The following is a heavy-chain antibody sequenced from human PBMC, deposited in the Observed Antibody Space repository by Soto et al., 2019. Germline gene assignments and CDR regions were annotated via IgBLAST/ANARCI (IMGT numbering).Heavy chain of an antibody. V-gene: IGHV1-69*13. CDR2: IIPIFGTA. CDR3: ARGTGYYYGMDV. CDR1: GGTFSSYA. Sequence: SVKVSCKPSGGTFSSYAISWVRQAPGQGLEWMGGIIPIFGTADYTQKFQGRVTITADESTSTAYMELSSLRSEDTAVYYCARGTGYYYGMDVWGQGTTVTVSS. J-gene: IGHJ6*02.